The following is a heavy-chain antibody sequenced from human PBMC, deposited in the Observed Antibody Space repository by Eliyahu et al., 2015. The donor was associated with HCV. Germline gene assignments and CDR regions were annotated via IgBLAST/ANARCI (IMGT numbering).Heavy chain of an antibody. CDR3: ARDGRDCSSTSCYESEIVVCDY. J-gene: IGHJ4*02. V-gene: IGHV3-11*05. D-gene: IGHD2-2*01. Sequence: QVQLVESGGGLVKPGGSLRLSCXAXGFTFSDXYMSWIRQAPGKGLEWVSYISSSSSYTNYADSVKGRFTISRDNAKNSLYLQMNSLRAEDTAVYYCARDGRDCSSTSCYESEIVVCDYWGQGTLVTVSS. CDR1: GFTFSDXY. CDR2: ISSSSSYT.